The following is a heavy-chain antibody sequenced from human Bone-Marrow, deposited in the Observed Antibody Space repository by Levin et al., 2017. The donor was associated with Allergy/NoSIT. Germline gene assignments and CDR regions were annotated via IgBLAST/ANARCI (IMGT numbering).Heavy chain of an antibody. D-gene: IGHD3-3*01. V-gene: IGHV2-5*02. CDR1: GFSLSTSGVG. CDR3: AHIVWVDFWSAKGSFDAFDI. Sequence: SGPTLVKPTQTLTLTCTFSGFSLSTSGVGVGWIRQPPGKALEWLALIYWDDDKRYSPSLKSRLTITKDTSKNQVVLTMTNMDPVDTATYYCAHIVWVDFWSAKGSFDAFDIWGQGTMVTVSS. J-gene: IGHJ3*02. CDR2: IYWDDDK.